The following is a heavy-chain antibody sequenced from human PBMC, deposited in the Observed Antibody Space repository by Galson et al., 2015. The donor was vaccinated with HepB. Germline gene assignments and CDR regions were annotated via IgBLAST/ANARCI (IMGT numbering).Heavy chain of an antibody. V-gene: IGHV3-23*01. J-gene: IGHJ6*02. Sequence: SLRLSCAASGFTFSSYAMSWVRQAPGKGLEWVSAISGSGGSTYYADSVKGRFTISRDNSKNTLYLQMNSLRAEDTAVYYCAKDFRYYDSSGYYDRGAGYYYYGMDVWGQGTTVTVSS. CDR3: AKDFRYYDSSGYYDRGAGYYYYGMDV. D-gene: IGHD3-22*01. CDR1: GFTFSSYA. CDR2: ISGSGGST.